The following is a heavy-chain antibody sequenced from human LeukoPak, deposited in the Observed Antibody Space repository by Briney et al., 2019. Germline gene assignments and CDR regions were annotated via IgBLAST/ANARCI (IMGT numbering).Heavy chain of an antibody. CDR1: GFTFTRYA. V-gene: IGHV3-23*01. CDR2: ISGGGADT. CDR3: AKGLFSTSLVFEF. Sequence: PGGSLRLSCAASGFTFTRYALSWVRQPPGKGLEWVSAISGGGADTFYAASVKGRFTISTDISKKALYLQMSRLRAEDTAVYYCAKGLFSTSLVFEFWGQGTLVTVSS. J-gene: IGHJ4*02. D-gene: IGHD6-6*01.